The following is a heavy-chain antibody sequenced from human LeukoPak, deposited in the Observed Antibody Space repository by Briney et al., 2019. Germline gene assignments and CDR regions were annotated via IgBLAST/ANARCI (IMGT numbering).Heavy chain of an antibody. CDR3: ARVLTGSWDWFDP. J-gene: IGHJ5*02. CDR1: AFTFDDYS. CDR2: INSDGSRT. V-gene: IGHV3-74*01. D-gene: IGHD2-8*02. Sequence: GGSLRLSCAASAFTFDDYSMHWVRQAPGKGLVWVSRINSDGSRTNYADSVKGRFTISRDNAKNTLYLQMSSLRAEDTAVYYCARVLTGSWDWFDPWGQGTLVTVSS.